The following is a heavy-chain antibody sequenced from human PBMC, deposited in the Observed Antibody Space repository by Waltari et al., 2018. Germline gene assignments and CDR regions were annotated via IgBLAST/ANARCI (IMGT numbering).Heavy chain of an antibody. J-gene: IGHJ4*02. CDR2: IIPIFGTA. V-gene: IGHV1-69*05. Sequence: QVQLVQSGAEVKKPGSSVKVSCKASGGTFSSSAISWVRQSPGQGLAWMGGIIPIFGTANYAQKFQGRVTITTDESTSTAYMELSSLRSEDTAVYYCARVSTLPHCSSTSCYGWYWDYWGRGTLVTVSS. D-gene: IGHD2-2*01. CDR3: ARVSTLPHCSSTSCYGWYWDY. CDR1: GGTFSSSA.